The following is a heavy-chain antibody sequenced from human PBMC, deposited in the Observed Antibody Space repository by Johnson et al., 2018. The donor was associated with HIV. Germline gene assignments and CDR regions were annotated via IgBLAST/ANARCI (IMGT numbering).Heavy chain of an antibody. CDR3: GRESTGAGTAFDI. J-gene: IGHJ3*02. CDR1: GYTFSSYA. D-gene: IGHD2-8*02. Sequence: VTLVESGGGVVQPGRSLRLSFAASGYTFSSYAMHWVRQAPGKGLEWVSGINWNGGSTGYADSVKGRFTISRDTAKNSLYLQMNSLRAEDTALYYCGRESTGAGTAFDIWGQGTMVTVSS. CDR2: INWNGGST. V-gene: IGHV3-20*03.